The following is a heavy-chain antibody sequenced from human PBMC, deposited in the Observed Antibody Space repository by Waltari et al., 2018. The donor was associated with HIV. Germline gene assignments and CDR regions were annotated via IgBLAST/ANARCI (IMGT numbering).Heavy chain of an antibody. CDR1: GFTFSSYG. CDR3: ARTHSGSYWTFDY. J-gene: IGHJ4*02. CDR2: IWYDGSNK. D-gene: IGHD1-26*01. V-gene: IGHV3-33*01. Sequence: GFTFSSYGMHWVRQAPGKGLEWVAVIWYDGSNKYYADSVKGRFTISRDNSKNTLYLQMNSLRAEDTAVYYCARTHSGSYWTFDYWGQGTLVTVSS.